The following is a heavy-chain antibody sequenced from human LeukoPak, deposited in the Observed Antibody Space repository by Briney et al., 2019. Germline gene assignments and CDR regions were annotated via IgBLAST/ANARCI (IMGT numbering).Heavy chain of an antibody. D-gene: IGHD5-12*01. CDR2: ISYDGSNK. CDR3: ASDQDQWLRY. Sequence: QSGGSLRLSCAASGFTFSNYAMHWVRQAPGKGLEWVAVISYDGSNKYYADSVEGRFTISRDISENTLYLQMNSLRAEDTAVYFCASDQDQWLRYWGQGTLVTVSS. CDR1: GFTFSNYA. V-gene: IGHV3-33*01. J-gene: IGHJ4*02.